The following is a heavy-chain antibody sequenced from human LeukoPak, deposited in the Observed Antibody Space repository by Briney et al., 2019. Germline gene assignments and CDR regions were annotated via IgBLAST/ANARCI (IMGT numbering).Heavy chain of an antibody. CDR2: IYYSGST. D-gene: IGHD3-10*01. V-gene: IGHV4-59*01. CDR1: GGSISSYY. Sequence: KPSGTLSLTCTVSGGSISSYYWSWIRQPPGKGLEWIGYIYYSGSTNYNPSLKSRVTISVDTSKNQFSLKLSSVTAADTAVYYCARGPLRHYYGSGDDAFDIWGQGTMVTVSS. CDR3: ARGPLRHYYGSGDDAFDI. J-gene: IGHJ3*02.